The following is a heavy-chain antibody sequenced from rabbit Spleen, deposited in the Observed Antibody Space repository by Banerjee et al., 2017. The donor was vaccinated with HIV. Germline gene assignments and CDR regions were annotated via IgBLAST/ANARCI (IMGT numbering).Heavy chain of an antibody. CDR2: INAITGKA. CDR3: ARDTGSSFSSYGMDL. Sequence: QSLEESGGGLVKPGASLTLTCTASGFTISSNCICWVRQAPGKGLEWIACINAITGKAVYANWAKGRFTISKTSSTTVTLHMTSLTAADTATYFCARDTGSSFSSYGMDLWGQGTLVTVS. D-gene: IGHD8-1*01. J-gene: IGHJ6*01. CDR1: GFTISSNC. V-gene: IGHV1S40*01.